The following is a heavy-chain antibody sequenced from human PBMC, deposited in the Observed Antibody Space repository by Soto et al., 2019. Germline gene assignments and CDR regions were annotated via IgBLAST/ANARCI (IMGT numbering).Heavy chain of an antibody. D-gene: IGHD4-17*01. CDR3: ARELPSYISTVNKPNYYYYYMDV. CDR1: GGSISSYY. Sequence: LSLTCTVSGGSISSYYWSWIRQPPGKGLEWIGYIYYSGSTNYNPSLKSRVTISVDTSKNQFSLKLSSVTAADTAVYYCARELPSYISTVNKPNYYYYYMDVWGKGTTVTVSS. J-gene: IGHJ6*03. V-gene: IGHV4-59*01. CDR2: IYYSGST.